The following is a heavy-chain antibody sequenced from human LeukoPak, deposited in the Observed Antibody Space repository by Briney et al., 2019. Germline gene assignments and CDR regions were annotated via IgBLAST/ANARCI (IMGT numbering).Heavy chain of an antibody. V-gene: IGHV4-31*03. D-gene: IGHD3-22*01. Sequence: KSSETLSLTCTVSGGSISSGGYYWSWIRQHPGKGLERIGYIYYSGSTYYNPSLKSRVTISVDTSKNQFSLKLSSVTAADTAVYYCAASGYIDYWGQGTLVTVSS. CDR3: AASGYIDY. CDR2: IYYSGST. CDR1: GGSISSGGYY. J-gene: IGHJ4*02.